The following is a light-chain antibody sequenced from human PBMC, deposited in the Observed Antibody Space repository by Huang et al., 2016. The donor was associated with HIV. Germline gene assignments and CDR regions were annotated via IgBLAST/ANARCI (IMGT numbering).Light chain of an antibody. CDR3: QQYNNWPPMYT. V-gene: IGKV3-15*01. CDR2: GAS. Sequence: EIVMTQSPATLSVSPGERATLSCRASQSVSSNLAWYQQKPGQAPRLLIYGASTRATGIPARFSALGSGTEFTLTISRLQSEDFAVYYCQQYNNWPPMYTFGQGTNLEIK. CDR1: QSVSSN. J-gene: IGKJ2*01.